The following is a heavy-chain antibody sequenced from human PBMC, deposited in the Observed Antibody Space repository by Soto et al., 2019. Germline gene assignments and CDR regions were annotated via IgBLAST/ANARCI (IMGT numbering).Heavy chain of an antibody. CDR2: LSGSGSYT. CDR3: AKDRDSLSGTLRSNWFDS. D-gene: IGHD3-3*01. V-gene: IGHV3-23*01. Sequence: GGYLRLSCAASGFSFSRYAMHWVRQAPGEGLEWVSSLSGSGSYTYYADSVKGRFTISRDNSKNTLYLQMNSLRADDTAVYYCAKDRDSLSGTLRSNWFDSRCQGTLVTVSS. CDR1: GFSFSRYA. J-gene: IGHJ5*01.